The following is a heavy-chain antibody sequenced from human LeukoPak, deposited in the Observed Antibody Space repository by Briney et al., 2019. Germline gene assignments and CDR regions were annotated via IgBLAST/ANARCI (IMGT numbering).Heavy chain of an antibody. V-gene: IGHV1-69*13. D-gene: IGHD6-19*01. CDR3: ARDGGIAVAGTKTRYFDL. Sequence: SVKVSCKASGYTFTSYAISWVRQAPGQGLEWMGGIIPIFGTANYAQKFQGRVTITADESTSTAYMELSSLRSEDTAVYYCARDGGIAVAGTKTRYFDLWGRGTLVTVSS. CDR1: GYTFTSYA. CDR2: IIPIFGTA. J-gene: IGHJ2*01.